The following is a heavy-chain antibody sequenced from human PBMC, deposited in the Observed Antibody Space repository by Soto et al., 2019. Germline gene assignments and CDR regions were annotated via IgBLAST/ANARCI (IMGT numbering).Heavy chain of an antibody. CDR1: GFTFTSSA. V-gene: IGHV1-58*01. CDR3: AAADXYYDAMQHDYYYYGMDV. D-gene: IGHD3-22*01. J-gene: IGHJ6*02. CDR2: IVVGSGNT. Sequence: SVKVSCKASGFTFTSSAVQWVLQARGQRLEWIGWIVVGSGNTNYAQKFQERVTITRDMSTSTAYMELSSLRSEDTAVYYCAAADXYYDAMQHDYYYYGMDVWGQGTTVTVSS.